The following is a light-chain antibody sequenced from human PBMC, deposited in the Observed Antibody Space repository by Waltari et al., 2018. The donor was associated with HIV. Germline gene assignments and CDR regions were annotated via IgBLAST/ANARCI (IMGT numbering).Light chain of an antibody. CDR2: GNS. Sequence: QSVLTQPPSVSGAPGQRVTISCTGSSSNIGAGYDVPWYQQLPGTAPKLLIYGNSNRPSGVPDRFSGSKSGTSASLAITGLQAEDEADYYCQSYDNSLSVFVVFGGGTKLTVL. CDR3: QSYDNSLSVFVV. V-gene: IGLV1-40*01. CDR1: SSNIGAGYD. J-gene: IGLJ2*01.